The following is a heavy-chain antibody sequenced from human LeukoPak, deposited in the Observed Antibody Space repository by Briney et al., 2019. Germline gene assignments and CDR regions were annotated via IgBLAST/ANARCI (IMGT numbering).Heavy chain of an antibody. D-gene: IGHD3-9*01. V-gene: IGHV1-18*01. CDR3: ARNYDILTGQYYFDY. Sequence: ASVTVSCKASGYTFTSYGISWVRQAPGQGLEWMGWISAYNGNTNYAQKLQGRVTMTTDTSTSTAYMELRSLRSDDTAVYYCARNYDILTGQYYFDYWGQGTLVTVSS. CDR2: ISAYNGNT. J-gene: IGHJ4*02. CDR1: GYTFTSYG.